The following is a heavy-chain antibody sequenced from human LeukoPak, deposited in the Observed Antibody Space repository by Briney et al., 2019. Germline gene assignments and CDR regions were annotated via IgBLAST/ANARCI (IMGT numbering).Heavy chain of an antibody. J-gene: IGHJ3*02. D-gene: IGHD3-10*01. V-gene: IGHV1-2*02. Sequence: ASVKVSCKASGYTFTGCYMHWVRQAPGQGLEWMGWINPNSGGTNYAQKFQGRVTMTRDTSISTAYMELSRLRSDDTAVYYCARDRGGSLDAFDIWGQGTMVTVSS. CDR2: INPNSGGT. CDR1: GYTFTGCY. CDR3: ARDRGGSLDAFDI.